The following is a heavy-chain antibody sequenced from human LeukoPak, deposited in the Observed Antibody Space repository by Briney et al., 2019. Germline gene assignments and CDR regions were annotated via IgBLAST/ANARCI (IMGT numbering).Heavy chain of an antibody. CDR3: ARDPGYCSSTSCDPVDY. CDR2: IIPILGIA. D-gene: IGHD2-2*01. V-gene: IGHV1-69*04. Sequence: SVKVSCKASGGTFSSYTISWVRQAPGQGLEWMGRIIPILGIANYARKFQGRVTITADKSTSTAYMELSSLRSEDTAVYYCARDPGYCSSTSCDPVDYWGQGTLVTVSS. CDR1: GGTFSSYT. J-gene: IGHJ4*02.